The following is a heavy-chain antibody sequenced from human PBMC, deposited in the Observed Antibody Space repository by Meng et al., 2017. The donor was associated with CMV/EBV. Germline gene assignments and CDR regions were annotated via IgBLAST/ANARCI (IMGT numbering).Heavy chain of an antibody. D-gene: IGHD2-2*01. V-gene: IGHV4-34*01. CDR3: ARGGPAARYYYYYYGMDV. CDR2: INHSGST. CDR1: GGSFSGYY. J-gene: IGHJ6*02. Sequence: SETLSLTCAVSGGSFSGYYWSWIRQPPGKGLEWIGEINHSGSTNYNPSLKSRVTISVDTSKNQFSLKLSPVTAADTAVYYCARGGPAARYYYYYYGMDVWGQGTTVTVSS.